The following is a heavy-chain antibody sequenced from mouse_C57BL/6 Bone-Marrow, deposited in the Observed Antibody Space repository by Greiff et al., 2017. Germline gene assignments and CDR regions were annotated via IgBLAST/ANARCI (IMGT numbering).Heavy chain of an antibody. V-gene: IGHV1-69*01. Sequence: QVQLKQPGAELVMPGASVKLSCKASGYTFTSYWLHWVKQRPGQGLEWIGEIDPSDSYTNSNQKFKGKSTLTVDKSSSTAYMQLSSLTSEDSAVYYVAREDDGYYSAWFAYWGQGTLVTVSA. CDR2: IDPSDSYT. J-gene: IGHJ3*01. D-gene: IGHD2-3*01. CDR1: GYTFTSYW. CDR3: AREDDGYYSAWFAY.